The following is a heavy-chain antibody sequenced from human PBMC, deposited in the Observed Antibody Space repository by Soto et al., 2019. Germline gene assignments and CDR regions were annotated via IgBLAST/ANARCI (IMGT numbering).Heavy chain of an antibody. V-gene: IGHV3-23*01. J-gene: IGHJ4*02. CDR1: GFTFSNYA. D-gene: IGHD3-10*01. Sequence: GGSLRLSCAASGFTFSNYAMNWVRQAPGKGLEWVSGISGSGGSTYYADSVKGRFTISRDNSKNTLYLQMNSLRAEDTAVYYCAKDSQPMTPWFGELDYWGQGTLVTVSS. CDR2: ISGSGGST. CDR3: AKDSQPMTPWFGELDY.